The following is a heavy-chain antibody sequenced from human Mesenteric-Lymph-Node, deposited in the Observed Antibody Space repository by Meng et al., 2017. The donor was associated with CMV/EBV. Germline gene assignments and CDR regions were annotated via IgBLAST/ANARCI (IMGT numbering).Heavy chain of an antibody. CDR3: ARELSHIATTFYYYYGMDV. J-gene: IGHJ6*02. V-gene: IGHV3-48*04. CDR2: ISSSGSTI. Sequence: GGPLRLSCAASGFTFSSYSMNWVRQAPGKGLEWVSYISSSGSTIYYADSVKGRFTISRDNAKNSLYLQMNSLRAEDTAVYYCARELSHIATTFYYYYGMDVWGQGTTVTVSS. D-gene: IGHD6-13*01. CDR1: GFTFSSYS.